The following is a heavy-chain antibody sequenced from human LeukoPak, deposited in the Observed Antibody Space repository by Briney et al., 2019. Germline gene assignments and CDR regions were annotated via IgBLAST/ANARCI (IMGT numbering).Heavy chain of an antibody. Sequence: SETLSLTCTVSGGSVSSGSYYWSWIRQPPGKGLEWIGYIYYSGSTNYNPSLKSRVTISVDTSKNQFSLKLSSVTAADTAVYYCARGTYYYDSSGYYYVSRPFDYWGQGTLVTVSS. CDR2: IYYSGST. D-gene: IGHD3-22*01. V-gene: IGHV4-61*01. J-gene: IGHJ4*02. CDR1: GGSVSSGSYY. CDR3: ARGTYYYDSSGYYYVSRPFDY.